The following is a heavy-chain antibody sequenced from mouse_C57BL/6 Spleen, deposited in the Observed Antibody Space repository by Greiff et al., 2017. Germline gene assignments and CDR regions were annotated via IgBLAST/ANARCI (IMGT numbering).Heavy chain of an antibody. CDR1: GYTFTNYW. J-gene: IGHJ4*01. D-gene: IGHD3-3*01. CDR2: IYPGGGYT. V-gene: IGHV1-63*01. CDR3: ARGPGLSMDY. Sequence: QVQLKQSGAELVRPGTSVKMSCKASGYTFTNYWIGWAKQRPGHGLEWIGDIYPGGGYTNYNEKFKGKATLTADKSSSTAYMQFSSLTSEDSAIYYCARGPGLSMDYWGQGTSVTVSS.